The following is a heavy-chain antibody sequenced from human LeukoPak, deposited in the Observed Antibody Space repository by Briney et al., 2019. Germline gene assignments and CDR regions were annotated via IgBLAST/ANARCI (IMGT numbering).Heavy chain of an antibody. D-gene: IGHD3-22*01. V-gene: IGHV1-69*13. CDR2: IIPIFGTA. CDR3: ARASGYLTARSYFDY. Sequence: SVKVSCKASGYTFTSYGISWVRQAPGQGLEWMGGIIPIFGTANYAQKFQGRVTITADESTSTAYMELSSLRSEDTAVYYCARASGYLTARSYFDYWGQGTLVTVSS. J-gene: IGHJ4*02. CDR1: GYTFTSYG.